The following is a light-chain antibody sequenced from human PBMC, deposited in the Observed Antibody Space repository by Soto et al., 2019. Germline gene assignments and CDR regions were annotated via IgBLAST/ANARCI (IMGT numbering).Light chain of an antibody. CDR3: SSFTSSNTLV. V-gene: IGLV2-14*01. J-gene: IGLJ2*01. CDR2: DVS. CDR1: SSDVGGYIY. Sequence: QSALTQPASVSGSPGQSITISCTGTSSDVGGYIYVSWHQQHPGTAPKLMIYDVSNRPSGVSNRFSGSKSGNTASLTISGLQAEDEAEYYCSSFTSSNTLVFGGGTKLTVL.